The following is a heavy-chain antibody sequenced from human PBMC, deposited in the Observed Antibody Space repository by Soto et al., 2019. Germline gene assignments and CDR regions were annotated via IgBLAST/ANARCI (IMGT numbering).Heavy chain of an antibody. D-gene: IGHD3-22*01. CDR1: GFTFGDYA. V-gene: IGHV3-49*04. CDR3: TRDLETHYYDSSGYCRFDY. CDR2: IRSKAYGGTT. Sequence: PGGSLRLSCTASGFTFGDYAMSWVRQAPGKGLEWVGFIRSKAYGGTTEYAASVKGRFTISRDDSKSIAYLQMNSLKTEDTAVYYCTRDLETHYYDSSGYCRFDYWGQEPWSPSPQ. J-gene: IGHJ4*01.